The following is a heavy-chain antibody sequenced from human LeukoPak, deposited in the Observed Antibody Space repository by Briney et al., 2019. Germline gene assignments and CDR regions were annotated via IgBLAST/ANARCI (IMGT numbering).Heavy chain of an antibody. J-gene: IGHJ6*03. D-gene: IGHD2-2*01. CDR1: GYTFTSYD. V-gene: IGHV1-8*03. Sequence: ASVKVSCKASGYTFTSYDINWVRQATGQGLEWMGWMNPNSGNTGYAQKFQGRVTITRNTSISTAYMELSSLRSEDTAVYYCARVPGPAATGVDYYYYMDVWGKGTTVTISS. CDR2: MNPNSGNT. CDR3: ARVPGPAATGVDYYYYMDV.